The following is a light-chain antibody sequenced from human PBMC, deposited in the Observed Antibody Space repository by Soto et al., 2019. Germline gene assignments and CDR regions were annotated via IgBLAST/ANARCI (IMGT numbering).Light chain of an antibody. J-gene: IGKJ5*01. Sequence: EIVLTQSPGTLSLSPGERATLSCRASQSVSSYLAWYQQTPGQAPRLLIYDASNRATGIPARFSGSGSGTDFTLTISSLEPEDFAVYYCQQRSNWPRFTFGQGTRLEIK. V-gene: IGKV3-11*01. CDR3: QQRSNWPRFT. CDR2: DAS. CDR1: QSVSSY.